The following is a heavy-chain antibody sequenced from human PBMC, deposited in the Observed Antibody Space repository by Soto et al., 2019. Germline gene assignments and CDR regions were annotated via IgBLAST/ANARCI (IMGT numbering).Heavy chain of an antibody. J-gene: IGHJ5*02. V-gene: IGHV4-39*01. CDR1: GGSISSSSYY. CDR2: IYYSGST. Sequence: PSETLSLTCTVSGGSISSSSYYWGWIRQPPGKGLEWIGSIYYSGSTYYNPSLKSRVTISVDTSKNQFSLKLSSVTAADTAVYYCARLAAPLYYYGSGASWFDPWAQGTLVTVSS. CDR3: ARLAAPLYYYGSGASWFDP. D-gene: IGHD3-10*01.